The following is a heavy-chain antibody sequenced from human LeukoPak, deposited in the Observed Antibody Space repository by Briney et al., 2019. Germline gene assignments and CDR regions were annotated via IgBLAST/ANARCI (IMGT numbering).Heavy chain of an antibody. CDR3: ARVTVGATADYLDY. CDR1: GFTFSSYS. Sequence: RPGGSLRLSCAASGFTFSSYSMNWVRPAPGKGLEWVSYISGSGGSIYYADSVKGRFTISRDNGRNSLYLQMNNLRAEDTALYYCARVTVGATADYLDYWGQGSLVTVSS. J-gene: IGHJ4*02. D-gene: IGHD1-26*01. V-gene: IGHV3-48*01. CDR2: ISGSGGSI.